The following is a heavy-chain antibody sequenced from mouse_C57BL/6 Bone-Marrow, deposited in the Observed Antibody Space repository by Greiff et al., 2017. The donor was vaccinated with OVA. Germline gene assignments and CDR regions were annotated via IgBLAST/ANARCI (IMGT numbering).Heavy chain of an antibody. V-gene: IGHV1-15*01. J-gene: IGHJ4*01. D-gene: IGHD1-1*01. Sequence: QVQLKQSGAELVRPGASVTLSCKASGYTFTDYEMHWVKQTPVHGLEWIGAIDPETGGTAYNQKFKGKAILTADKSSSTAYMELRSLTSEDSAVYYCTRDGSNYYAMDYWGQGTSVTVSS. CDR2: IDPETGGT. CDR1: GYTFTDYE. CDR3: TRDGSNYYAMDY.